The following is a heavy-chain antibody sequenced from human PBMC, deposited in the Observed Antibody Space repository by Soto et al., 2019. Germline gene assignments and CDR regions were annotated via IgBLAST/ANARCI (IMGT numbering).Heavy chain of an antibody. CDR2: IYYSGST. V-gene: IGHV4-61*01. CDR3: ARPGITGTDWYFDL. Sequence: SETLSLTCTVSGGSVSSGSYYWSWIRQPPGKGLEWIGYIYYSGSTNYNPSLKSRVTISVDTSKNQFSLKLSSVTAADTAVYYCARPGITGTDWYFDLWGRGTLVTVSS. D-gene: IGHD1-7*01. CDR1: GGSVSSGSYY. J-gene: IGHJ2*01.